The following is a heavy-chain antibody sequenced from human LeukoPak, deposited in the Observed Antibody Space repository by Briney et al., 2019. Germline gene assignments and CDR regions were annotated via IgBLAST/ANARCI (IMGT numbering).Heavy chain of an antibody. CDR3: ARPNLHKYPVVGTSSYLDY. CDR2: INHSGST. D-gene: IGHD6-19*01. J-gene: IGHJ4*02. CDR1: GGSFSGYY. Sequence: SETLSLTCAVYGGSFSGYYWSWIRQPPGKGLEWIGEINHSGSTNYNPSLKSRVTISVDTSKNQFSLKLSSVTAADTAVYYCARPNLHKYPVVGTSSYLDYWGQGTLVTVSS. V-gene: IGHV4-34*01.